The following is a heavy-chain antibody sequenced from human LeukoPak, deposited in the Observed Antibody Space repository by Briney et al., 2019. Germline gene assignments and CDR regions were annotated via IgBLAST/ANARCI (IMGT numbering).Heavy chain of an antibody. CDR1: GFTFSTSN. V-gene: IGHV3-21*01. CDR2: ITPGGSNM. D-gene: IGHD3-3*01. CDR3: ASWSGRSVLDY. J-gene: IGHJ4*02. Sequence: GGSLRLSCAASGFTFSTSNMNWVRQTPEKGLEWVSTITPGGSNMYYHDSVKGRFTISRDNAKNLLFLQMNSLRAEDTAVYYCASWSGRSVLDYWGQGTLVTVSS.